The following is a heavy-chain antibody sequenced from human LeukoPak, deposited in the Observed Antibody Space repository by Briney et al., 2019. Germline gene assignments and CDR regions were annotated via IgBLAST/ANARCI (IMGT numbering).Heavy chain of an antibody. Sequence: GGSLRLSCAASGFTFSSYEMNWVRQAPGKGLEWVSYISSSGSTIYYADSVKGRFTISRDNAKNSLYLQMNSLRAEDTAVYYCARGALGLRLGELSLYLDYWGQGTLVTVSS. CDR3: ARGALGLRLGELSLYLDY. D-gene: IGHD3-16*02. CDR2: ISSSGSTI. V-gene: IGHV3-48*03. J-gene: IGHJ4*02. CDR1: GFTFSSYE.